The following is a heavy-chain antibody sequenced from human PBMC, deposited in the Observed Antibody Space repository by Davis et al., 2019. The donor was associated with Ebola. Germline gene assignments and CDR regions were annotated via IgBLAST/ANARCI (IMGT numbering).Heavy chain of an antibody. CDR3: ARDQYYYDSSGYGTDFDY. J-gene: IGHJ4*02. D-gene: IGHD3-22*01. CDR1: GFTFSSYT. Sequence: PGGSLRLSCAASGFTFSSYTMNWVRQAPGKGLEWVSSISSSSSYIYYADSVKGRFTISRDNAKNSLYLQMNSLRAEDTAVYYCARDQYYYDSSGYGTDFDYWGQGTLVTVSS. V-gene: IGHV3-21*01. CDR2: ISSSSSYI.